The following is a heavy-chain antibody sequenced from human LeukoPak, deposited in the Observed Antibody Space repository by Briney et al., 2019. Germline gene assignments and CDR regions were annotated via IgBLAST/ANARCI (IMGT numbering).Heavy chain of an antibody. Sequence: SETLSLTCTVSGGSISSYYWNLIRQPPGKGLEWIGYIYYSGSTNYNPSLKSRVTISVDTSKNQFSLKLSSVTAEDTAVYYCARGGKNIVATIMKKRDSSSWYYYGMDVWGQGTTVTVSS. J-gene: IGHJ6*02. CDR3: ARGGKNIVATIMKKRDSSSWYYYGMDV. CDR1: GGSISSYY. V-gene: IGHV4-59*01. D-gene: IGHD5-12*01. CDR2: IYYSGST.